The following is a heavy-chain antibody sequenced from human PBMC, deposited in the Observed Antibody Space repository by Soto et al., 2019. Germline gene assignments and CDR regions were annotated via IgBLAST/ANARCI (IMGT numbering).Heavy chain of an antibody. CDR3: GGHDYGAKGSDFEN. CDR1: NGSISSRSSY. Sequence: QLQLQASGSALVKPSETLSLTCIVSNGSISSRSSYWGWIRQTPGKGLEWIGSIYYIGNTYYTPPLKIRVAISIDTSKPQLSLKMNSVTAADTAVYFCGGHDYGAKGSDFENWGQGALVTVSS. V-gene: IGHV4-39*01. CDR2: IYYIGNT. J-gene: IGHJ4*02. D-gene: IGHD4-17*01.